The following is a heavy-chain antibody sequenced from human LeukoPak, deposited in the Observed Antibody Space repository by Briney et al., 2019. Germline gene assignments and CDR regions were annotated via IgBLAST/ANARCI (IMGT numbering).Heavy chain of an antibody. CDR2: FDPEDGET. Sequence: ASVKVSCKVSGYTLTELSMHRVRQAPGKGIEWMAGFDPEDGETIYAQKFQGRVTMTEDTSTDTAYMELSSLRSEDTAVYYCARDAGYGRRGRIDYWGQGTLVTVSS. J-gene: IGHJ4*02. CDR1: GYTLTELS. D-gene: IGHD5-12*01. V-gene: IGHV1-24*01. CDR3: ARDAGYGRRGRIDY.